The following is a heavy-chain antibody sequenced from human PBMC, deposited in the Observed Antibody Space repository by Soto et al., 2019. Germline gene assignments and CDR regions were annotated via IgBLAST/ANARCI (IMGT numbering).Heavy chain of an antibody. J-gene: IGHJ4*01. D-gene: IGHD1-26*01. CDR3: ARRGGTYYDY. CDR1: GFTFTTYW. CDR2: IYPGDSDT. Sequence: PGESLKISCKGSGFTFTTYWIGWVRQMPGKGLEWMGIIYPGDSDTRYSPSFQGHVTISADKSISTAYLQWSSLKASDTALYFCARRGGTYYDYWGQGTLVTVSS. V-gene: IGHV5-51*01.